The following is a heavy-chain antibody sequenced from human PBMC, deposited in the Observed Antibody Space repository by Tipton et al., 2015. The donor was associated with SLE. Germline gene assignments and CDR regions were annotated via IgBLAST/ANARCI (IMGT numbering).Heavy chain of an antibody. J-gene: IGHJ3*01. CDR1: GGSFSGYY. CDR2: INHSGST. V-gene: IGHV4-34*01. CDR3: ARGMRYCSGGSCYGCSFDV. D-gene: IGHD2-15*01. Sequence: TLSLTCAVYGGSFSGYYWSWIRQPPGKGLEWIGEINHSGSTNYNPSLKSRVTIPVDTSKNQFSLKLSSVTAADTAVYYCARGMRYCSGGSCYGCSFDVWGQGTMVTVSS.